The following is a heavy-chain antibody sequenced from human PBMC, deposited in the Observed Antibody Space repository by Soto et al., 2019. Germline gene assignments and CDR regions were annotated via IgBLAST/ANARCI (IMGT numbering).Heavy chain of an antibody. CDR3: ARHSSSWPIFDY. D-gene: IGHD6-13*01. CDR1: GGSIGNSY. J-gene: IGHJ4*02. CDR2: IYYSGSS. Sequence: QVQLQESGPGLVKPSETLSLTCTVSGGSIGNSYWSWIRQSPGKGLEWIGYIYYSGSSNHNPSLKSRVSISVDTSKNQFSLKLSSVTAADTAVYYCARHSSSWPIFDYWGQGTLVIVSS. V-gene: IGHV4-59*08.